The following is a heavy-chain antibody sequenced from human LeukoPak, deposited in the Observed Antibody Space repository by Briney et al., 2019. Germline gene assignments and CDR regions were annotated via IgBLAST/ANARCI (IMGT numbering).Heavy chain of an antibody. CDR3: ARVGVYYDSSGYYSD. Sequence: ASVKVSCKASGYTFTSYYMHWVRQAPGQGLEWMGIINPSGGSTSYAQKFQGRVTVTRDTSTSTVYMELSSLRSEDTAVYYCARVGVYYDSSGYYSDWGQGTLVTVSS. V-gene: IGHV1-46*01. J-gene: IGHJ4*02. D-gene: IGHD3-22*01. CDR2: INPSGGST. CDR1: GYTFTSYY.